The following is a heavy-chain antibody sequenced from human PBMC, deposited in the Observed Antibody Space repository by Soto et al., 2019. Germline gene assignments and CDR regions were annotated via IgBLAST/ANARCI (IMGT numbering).Heavy chain of an antibody. CDR3: EIMVYAAWDYYYGMDV. J-gene: IGHJ6*02. CDR2: ISGSGGST. V-gene: IGHV3-23*01. Sequence: EVQLLESGGGLVQPGGSLRLSCAASGFTFSSYAMSWVRQAPGKGLEWVSAISGSGGSTYYADSVKGRFTISRDNSKNTLYLQMHSLRAEDTAVYYCEIMVYAAWDYYYGMDVWGQGTTVTVS. D-gene: IGHD2-8*01. CDR1: GFTFSSYA.